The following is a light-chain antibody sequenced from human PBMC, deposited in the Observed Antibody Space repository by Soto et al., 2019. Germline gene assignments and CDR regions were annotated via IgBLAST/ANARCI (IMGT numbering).Light chain of an antibody. V-gene: IGLV2-14*01. Sequence: QSVLTQPASVSGSPGQSITISCTGTSSDVGGYDYVSWYQQLPGKAPILLIYDVNNRPSGVSHRFSGSKSGNTASLTISGLQAEDEADYYCSSYTGSSTFVFGTGTKVTVL. J-gene: IGLJ1*01. CDR2: DVN. CDR1: SSDVGGYDY. CDR3: SSYTGSSTFV.